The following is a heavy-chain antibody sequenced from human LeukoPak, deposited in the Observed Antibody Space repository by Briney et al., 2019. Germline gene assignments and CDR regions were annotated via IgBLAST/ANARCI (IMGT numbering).Heavy chain of an antibody. V-gene: IGHV4-30-2*01. Sequence: SETLSPTCAVSGGSISSGGYSWSWIRQPPGKGLEWIGYIYHSGSTYYNPSLKSRVTISVDRSKNQFSLKLSSVTAADTAVYYCARSLKGWFDPWGQGTLVTVSS. CDR3: ARSLKGWFDP. CDR1: GGSISSGGYS. J-gene: IGHJ5*02. D-gene: IGHD4/OR15-4a*01. CDR2: IYHSGST.